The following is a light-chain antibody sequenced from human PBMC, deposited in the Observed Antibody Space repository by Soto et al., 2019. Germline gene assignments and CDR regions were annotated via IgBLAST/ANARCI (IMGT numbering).Light chain of an antibody. CDR1: NIGSES. Sequence: SYELTQAPSVSVAPGQTARITCGGNNIGSESVHWYQQKPGQAPVLVVYDNSDRPSGIPERFSGSNSENTATLTISRVEAGDEADYYCQVWESSSDLWVFGGGTKPTVL. V-gene: IGLV3-21*02. CDR3: QVWESSSDLWV. J-gene: IGLJ3*02. CDR2: DNS.